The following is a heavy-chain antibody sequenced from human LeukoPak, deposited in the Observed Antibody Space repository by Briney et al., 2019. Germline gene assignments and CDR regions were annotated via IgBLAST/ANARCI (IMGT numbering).Heavy chain of an antibody. Sequence: SETLSLTCTVSGGSISSSSYYWGWIRQPPGKGLEWIGSIYYSGSTYYNPSLKSRVTISVDTSKNQFSLKLSSVTAADTAVYYCARALHSSSWYPSDYWGQGTLVTVSS. D-gene: IGHD6-13*01. CDR3: ARALHSSSWYPSDY. V-gene: IGHV4-39*01. CDR1: GGSISSSSYY. CDR2: IYYSGST. J-gene: IGHJ4*02.